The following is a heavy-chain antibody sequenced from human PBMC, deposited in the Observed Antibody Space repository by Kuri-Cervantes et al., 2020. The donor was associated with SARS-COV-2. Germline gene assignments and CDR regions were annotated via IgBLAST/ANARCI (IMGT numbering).Heavy chain of an antibody. D-gene: IGHD3-3*01. V-gene: IGHV1-18*01. CDR1: GYTFTSYG. J-gene: IGHJ4*02. CDR3: ARTYLLEWTPGAPAHFDY. CDR2: ISAYNGNT. Sequence: ASVKVSCKASGYTFTSYGISWVRQAPGQGLEWMGWISAYNGNTNYARKLQGRVTMTTDTSTSTAYMELRSLRSDDTAVYYCARTYLLEWTPGAPAHFDYWGQGTLVTVSS.